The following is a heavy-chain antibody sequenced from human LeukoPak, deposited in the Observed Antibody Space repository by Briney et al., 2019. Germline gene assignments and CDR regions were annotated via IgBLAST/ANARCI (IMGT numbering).Heavy chain of an antibody. D-gene: IGHD6-19*01. J-gene: IGHJ4*02. V-gene: IGHV4-34*01. CDR1: GGSFSGYY. CDR2: INHSGST. CDR3: ARDPGFGQWLPY. Sequence: KPSETLSLTCAVYGGSFSGYYWSWIRQPPGKGLEWIGEINHSGSTNYNPSLKSRVTISVDTSKNQLSLKLSSVTAADTAVYYCARDPGFGQWLPYWGQGTLVTVSS.